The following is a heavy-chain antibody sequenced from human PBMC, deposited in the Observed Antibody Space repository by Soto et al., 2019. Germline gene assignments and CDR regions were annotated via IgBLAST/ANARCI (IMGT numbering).Heavy chain of an antibody. J-gene: IGHJ4*02. CDR3: ARSPSLFIDY. CDR1: GYTFTSYT. V-gene: IGHV1-3*01. D-gene: IGHD3-10*01. Sequence: ASVKVSCKASGYTFTSYTMNWVRQAPGQRLEWMGWINAGNGNIKYSEKFQGRVTINRDTSASTAYMELSSLRSEDTAVYYCARSPSLFIDYWGQGTLVTVSS. CDR2: INAGNGNI.